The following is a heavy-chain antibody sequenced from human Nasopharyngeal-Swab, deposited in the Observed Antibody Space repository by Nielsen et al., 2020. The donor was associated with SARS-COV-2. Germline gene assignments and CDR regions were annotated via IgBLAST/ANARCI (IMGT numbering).Heavy chain of an antibody. J-gene: IGHJ4*02. CDR2: INPDGGST. CDR3: ARDSARQSFDY. V-gene: IGHV1-46*01. D-gene: IGHD6-19*01. CDR1: GYTLTSHY. Sequence: ASVKVSCKASGYTLTSHYMHWVRLAPGQGLEWMGVINPDGGSTSYAQKFLGRIIMTRDTSTSTVYMELSSLRSEDTAVFYCARDSARQSFDYWGQGTLLTVSS.